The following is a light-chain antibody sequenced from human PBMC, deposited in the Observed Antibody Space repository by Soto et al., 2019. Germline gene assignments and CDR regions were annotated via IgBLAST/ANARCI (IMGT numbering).Light chain of an antibody. CDR2: GAS. CDR3: QQYNLWPQT. V-gene: IGKV3-15*01. J-gene: IGKJ1*01. Sequence: EIVMTQSPATLSVSPGERATLSCRASQSVSRNLAWYQQKPGQAPRLLIYGASTSATGIPARFGGSGSGTDFTLTISSLQSEDFVDYYCQQYNLWPQTFGQGTNVEIK. CDR1: QSVSRN.